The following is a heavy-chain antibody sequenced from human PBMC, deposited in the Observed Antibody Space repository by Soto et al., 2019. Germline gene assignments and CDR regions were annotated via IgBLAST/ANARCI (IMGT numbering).Heavy chain of an antibody. D-gene: IGHD2-15*01. CDR3: ARDLRYCSGGSCDCFDP. CDR2: INHSGST. J-gene: IGHJ5*02. V-gene: IGHV4-34*01. Sequence: ASETLSLSSAVDGGSFSGFDWSRIRQHPRKGLEWIGEINHSGSTNYNPSLKSRVTISVDTSKNQFSLKLSSVTAADTAVYYCARDLRYCSGGSCDCFDPWGQGTLVTVSS. CDR1: GGSFSGFD.